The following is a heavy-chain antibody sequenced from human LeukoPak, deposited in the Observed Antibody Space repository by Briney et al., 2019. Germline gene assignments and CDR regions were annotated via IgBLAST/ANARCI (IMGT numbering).Heavy chain of an antibody. D-gene: IGHD3-10*01. V-gene: IGHV4-4*07. CDR3: ARDSGTTGEVKFDP. Sequence: SETLSLTCTVSGDSISRYYWSWIRQPAGKGLEWIGRIYNGGIITYNPSLKSRVTTSIDTSNNQFSLRLRFVTAADTAVNYCARDSGTTGEVKFDPWGQGTLVTVSS. CDR1: GDSISRYY. CDR2: IYNGGII. J-gene: IGHJ5*02.